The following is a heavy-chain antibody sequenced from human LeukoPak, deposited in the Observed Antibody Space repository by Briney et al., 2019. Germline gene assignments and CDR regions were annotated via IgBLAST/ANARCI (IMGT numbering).Heavy chain of an antibody. Sequence: GASVKVSCKASGYTFTSYYMHWVRQAPGQGLEWMGIINPSGGSTSYAQKFQGRVTMTRDTSTSTVYMELSSLRSEDTAVYYCARGLEQWPVRGWYMDVWGKGTTVTVSS. CDR2: INPSGGST. J-gene: IGHJ6*03. V-gene: IGHV1-46*01. CDR1: GYTFTSYY. CDR3: ARGLEQWPVRGWYMDV. D-gene: IGHD6-19*01.